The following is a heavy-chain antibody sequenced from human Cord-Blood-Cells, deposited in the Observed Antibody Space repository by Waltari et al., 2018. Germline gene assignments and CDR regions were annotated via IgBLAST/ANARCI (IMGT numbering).Heavy chain of an antibody. Sequence: QVQLQESGPGLVKPSETLSLTCAVSGYSISSGYSWGWIRQPPGKGLEWIGSIYHSGSTYYNPSLKSRVTISVDTSKNQFSLKLSSVTAADTAVYYCARQYGGNPYFDYWGQGTLVTVSS. J-gene: IGHJ4*02. V-gene: IGHV4-38-2*01. D-gene: IGHD2-15*01. CDR3: ARQYGGNPYFDY. CDR2: IYHSGST. CDR1: GYSISSGYS.